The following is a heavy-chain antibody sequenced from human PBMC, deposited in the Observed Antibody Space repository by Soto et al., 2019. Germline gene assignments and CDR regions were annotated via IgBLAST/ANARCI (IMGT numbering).Heavy chain of an antibody. CDR3: AREEASGWFRFDI. V-gene: IGHV1-2*04. CDR2: INPNSGGT. CDR1: GYTFTGYY. J-gene: IGHJ3*02. D-gene: IGHD6-19*01. Sequence: GASVKVSCKASGYTFTGYYMHWLRQAPGQGLEWMGWINPNSGGTNYAQKFQGWVTMTRDTSISTAYMELSRLRSDDTAVYYCAREEASGWFRFDIWGQGTMVTVSS.